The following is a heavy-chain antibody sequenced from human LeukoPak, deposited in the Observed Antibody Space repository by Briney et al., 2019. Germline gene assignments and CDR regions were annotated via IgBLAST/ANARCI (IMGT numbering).Heavy chain of an antibody. CDR1: GFTFSSYA. J-gene: IGHJ4*02. V-gene: IGHV3-23*01. CDR3: ARRSGIAVAGAFDY. D-gene: IGHD6-19*01. Sequence: GGSLRLSCAASGFTFSSYAMNWVRQAPGKGLEWVSGISGSGDSTYYADSVKGRFTISRDNSKNTLYLQMNSLRAEDTAVYYCARRSGIAVAGAFDYWGQGTLVTVSS. CDR2: ISGSGDST.